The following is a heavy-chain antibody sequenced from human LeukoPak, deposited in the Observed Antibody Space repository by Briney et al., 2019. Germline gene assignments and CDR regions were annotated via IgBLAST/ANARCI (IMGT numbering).Heavy chain of an antibody. V-gene: IGHV3-30*02. Sequence: AGGSLRLSCAASGFTFSSYGMHWVRQAPGKGLEWVAFIRYDGSNKYYADSVKGRFTISRDNAKNSLYLQMNSLRAEDTAVYYCARVSSSSWYHYYYYYMDVWGKGTTVTVSS. J-gene: IGHJ6*03. CDR3: ARVSSSSWYHYYYYYMDV. D-gene: IGHD6-13*01. CDR1: GFTFSSYG. CDR2: IRYDGSNK.